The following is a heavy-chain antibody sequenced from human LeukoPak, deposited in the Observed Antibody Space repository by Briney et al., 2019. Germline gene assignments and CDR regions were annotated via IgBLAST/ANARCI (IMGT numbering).Heavy chain of an antibody. V-gene: IGHV3-30*02. J-gene: IGHJ4*02. CDR1: GFTFSSYG. Sequence: GGSLRLSCAASGFTFSSYGMHWVRQAPGKGLEWVAFIRYDGSNKYYADSVNGRFTISRDNSKNTLYLQMDSLRAEDTAVYYCARPYYDILTGYRPFDYWGQGTLVTVSS. CDR2: IRYDGSNK. CDR3: ARPYYDILTGYRPFDY. D-gene: IGHD3-9*01.